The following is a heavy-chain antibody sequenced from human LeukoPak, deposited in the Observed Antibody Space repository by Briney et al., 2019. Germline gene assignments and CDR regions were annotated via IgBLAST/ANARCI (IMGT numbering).Heavy chain of an antibody. D-gene: IGHD5-18*01. CDR1: GYTFTGYA. CDR3: ARLDSYGRTFDY. J-gene: IGHJ4*02. V-gene: IGHV1-3*03. CDR2: INTGNGNT. Sequence: ASVKVSCKASGYTFTGYAMHWVRQAPGQRLEWMGWINTGNGNTKYSQEFQGRVTITRDTSANTAYMELSSLRSEDMAVYYCARLDSYGRTFDYWGQGTLVTVSS.